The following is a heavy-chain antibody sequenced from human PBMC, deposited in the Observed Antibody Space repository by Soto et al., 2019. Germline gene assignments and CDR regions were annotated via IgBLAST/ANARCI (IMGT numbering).Heavy chain of an antibody. J-gene: IGHJ6*03. D-gene: IGHD4-17*01. Sequence: QVQLVQSGAEVKKPGASVKVSCKASGYTFTNYYIHWVRQAPGQGLEWLGMINPSGGSTNYARKFQGRVTMTRDTSTSTVSMELSSLRSEDTAVYYCARGSNGNYYYFYYYMDVWGKGTTVTVS. CDR2: INPSGGST. V-gene: IGHV1-46*03. CDR3: ARGSNGNYYYFYYYMDV. CDR1: GYTFTNYY.